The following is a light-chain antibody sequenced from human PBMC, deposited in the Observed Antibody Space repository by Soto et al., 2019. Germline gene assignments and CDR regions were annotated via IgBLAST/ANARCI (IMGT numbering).Light chain of an antibody. V-gene: IGKV3-15*01. CDR3: QQYNNWPYT. CDR2: AAS. CDR1: QSVSRN. Sequence: EIVMTQSPATLYVSPGERAILSCRASQSVSRNLAWYHQKPGQAPRLLIYAASKRATGIPARFSGSGSGTEFTLTFSSLQSEDFAVYYCQQYNNWPYTFGQGTKLEIK. J-gene: IGKJ2*01.